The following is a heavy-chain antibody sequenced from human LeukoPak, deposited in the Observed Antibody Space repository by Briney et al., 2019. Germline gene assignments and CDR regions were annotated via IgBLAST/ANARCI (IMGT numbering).Heavy chain of an antibody. CDR3: ARLWYYDSSGYPDY. Sequence: PSETLSLTCPVSGASISSYNWSWIRQPPGKGLEWIGYIYYSGSTNYNPSLKSRVTISVDTSKNQFSLKLSSVTAADAAVYYCARLWYYDSSGYPDYWGQGTLVTVSS. D-gene: IGHD3-22*01. CDR1: GASISSYN. J-gene: IGHJ4*02. V-gene: IGHV4-59*08. CDR2: IYYSGST.